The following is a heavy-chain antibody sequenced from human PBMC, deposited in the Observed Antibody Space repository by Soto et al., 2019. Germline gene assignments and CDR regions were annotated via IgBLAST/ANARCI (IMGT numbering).Heavy chain of an antibody. V-gene: IGHV2-5*01. CDR1: GFSLSTSGVG. J-gene: IGHJ4*02. CDR3: AHRVKGTGSDY. D-gene: IGHD1-1*01. Sequence: QITLKESGPTLVKPTQTLTLTCTFSGFSLSTSGVGVGWIRQPPGKALEWLALIYWNDDKRYSPSLKSRLTITKDTSKNQVVLTMTNMDPVDTAKYSCAHRVKGTGSDYWGQGTLVTVSS. CDR2: IYWNDDK.